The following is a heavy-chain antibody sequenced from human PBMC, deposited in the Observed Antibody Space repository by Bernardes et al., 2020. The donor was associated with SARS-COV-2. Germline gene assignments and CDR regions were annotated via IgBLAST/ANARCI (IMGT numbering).Heavy chain of an antibody. CDR2: IYYSGST. V-gene: IGHV4-39*01. CDR1: GGSISSSSYY. CDR3: ARGGSRATWIQLWFSPPFDY. J-gene: IGHJ4*02. D-gene: IGHD5-18*01. Sequence: TLFHTFTISGGSISSSSYYWGWILQPPGKGLEWIGSIYYSGSTYYNPSLKSRGNISVDTSKNQFSLKLSSVTAADTAVYYCARGGSRATWIQLWFSPPFDYWGQGTLVTVSS.